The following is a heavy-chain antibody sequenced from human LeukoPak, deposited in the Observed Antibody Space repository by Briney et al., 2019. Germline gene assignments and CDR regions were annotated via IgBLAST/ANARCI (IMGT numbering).Heavy chain of an antibody. J-gene: IGHJ3*02. Sequence: GGSLRLSCAASGFTFSSYAMHWVRQAPGKGLGWVAVISYDGSNKYYADSVKGRFTISRDNSKNTLYLQMNSLRAEDTAVYYCARDEDHSSSWYAFDIWGQGTMVTVSS. V-gene: IGHV3-30-3*01. CDR1: GFTFSSYA. CDR2: ISYDGSNK. CDR3: ARDEDHSSSWYAFDI. D-gene: IGHD6-13*01.